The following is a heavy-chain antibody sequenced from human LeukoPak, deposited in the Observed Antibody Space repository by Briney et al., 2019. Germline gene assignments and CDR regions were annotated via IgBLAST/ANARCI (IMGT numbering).Heavy chain of an antibody. V-gene: IGHV3-30*04. CDR3: ARDRRGGSFFDS. J-gene: IGHJ4*02. CDR2: ISYDGRLK. CDR1: GFAFNTDA. Sequence: SLRLSCEASGFAFNTDAIHCVRQAPGKGLEWVVVISYDGRLKYYSDSVKGRLTISRDNSKNTVYLQMNSLRVEDTALYYCARDRRGGSFFDSWGQGTPVTVSS. D-gene: IGHD2-15*01.